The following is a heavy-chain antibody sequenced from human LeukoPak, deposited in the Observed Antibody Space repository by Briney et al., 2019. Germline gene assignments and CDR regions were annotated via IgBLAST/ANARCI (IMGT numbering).Heavy chain of an antibody. Sequence: GGSLRLSCEGSGFTFSSSGMHWVRQAPGKGLEWVAYIRYDGTDKYYGDSVTGRFTISRDNSKKTLSLQMTTLTVADTAVYYCVRDSTVGASVFDFWGQGTPVIVSS. CDR1: GFTFSSSG. D-gene: IGHD1-26*01. V-gene: IGHV3-30*02. J-gene: IGHJ4*02. CDR2: IRYDGTDK. CDR3: VRDSTVGASVFDF.